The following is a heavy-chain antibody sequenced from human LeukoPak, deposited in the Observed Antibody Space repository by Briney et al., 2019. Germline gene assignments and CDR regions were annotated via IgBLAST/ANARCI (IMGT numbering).Heavy chain of an antibody. CDR3: ARDRFGARFLEWLSPPRDYYMDV. D-gene: IGHD3-3*01. V-gene: IGHV1-69*05. CDR2: IIPIFGTA. J-gene: IGHJ6*03. CDR1: GGTFSSYA. Sequence: GASVKVSCKASGGTFSSYAISWVRQAPGQGIEWMGGIIPIFGTANYAQKFQGRVTITTDESTGTAYMELSSLRSEDTAVYYCARDRFGARFLEWLSPPRDYYMDVWGKGTTVTVSS.